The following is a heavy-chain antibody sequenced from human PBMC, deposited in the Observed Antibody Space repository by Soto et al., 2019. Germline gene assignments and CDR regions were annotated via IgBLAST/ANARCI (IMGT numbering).Heavy chain of an antibody. Sequence: QVQLVQSGAEVKKPGSSVKVSCKASGGTFSSYTISWVRQAPGQGLEWMGRIIPILGIANYAQKFQGRVTITAEKSTSTDYMELSSLRSEDTAVYYCAMVRGVIITSWFDPWGQGTLVTVSS. J-gene: IGHJ5*02. CDR3: AMVRGVIITSWFDP. D-gene: IGHD3-10*01. CDR1: GGTFSSYT. V-gene: IGHV1-69*02. CDR2: IIPILGIA.